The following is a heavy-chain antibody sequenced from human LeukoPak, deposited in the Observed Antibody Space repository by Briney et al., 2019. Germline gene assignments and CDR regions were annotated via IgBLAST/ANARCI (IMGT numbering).Heavy chain of an antibody. D-gene: IGHD2-2*01. CDR2: IRYDGSNK. CDR3: AKDRGGCSSTSCYPKVSTF. Sequence: GGSLRLSCAASGFTLSSYGMHWVRQAPGKGLEWVAFIRYDGSNKYYADSVKGRFTISRDNSKNTLYLQMNSLRAEDTAVYYCAKDRGGCSSTSCYPKVSTFGGQGTLVTVSS. V-gene: IGHV3-30*02. J-gene: IGHJ4*02. CDR1: GFTLSSYG.